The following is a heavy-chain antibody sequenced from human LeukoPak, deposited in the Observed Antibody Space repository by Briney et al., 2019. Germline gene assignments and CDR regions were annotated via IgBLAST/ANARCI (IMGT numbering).Heavy chain of an antibody. D-gene: IGHD3-10*01. V-gene: IGHV5-10-1*01. Sequence: GESLKISCQGSGYSFSNNWISWVRQMPGKGLEGMGRIDPRDSYITYSPSFQGHVTISVDKSITTAYLQWSTLKASDTATYYCARHFNQYHDSGSYYSNYWYFDLWGRGTLVTVSS. CDR1: GYSFSNNW. J-gene: IGHJ2*01. CDR3: ARHFNQYHDSGSYYSNYWYFDL. CDR2: IDPRDSYI.